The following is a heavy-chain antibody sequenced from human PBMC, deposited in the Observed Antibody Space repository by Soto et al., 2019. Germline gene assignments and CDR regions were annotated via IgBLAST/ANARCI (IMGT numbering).Heavy chain of an antibody. CDR3: AAPLTTVTPTVYYYYYGMDA. D-gene: IGHD4-4*01. Sequence: GGSLRLSCAASGFTFSSYSMNWVRQAPGKGLEWVSSISSSSSYIYYADSVKGRFTISRDNAKNSLYLQMNSLRAEDTAVYYCAAPLTTVTPTVYYYYYGMDAWGQGTTVTVSS. J-gene: IGHJ6*02. V-gene: IGHV3-21*01. CDR2: ISSSSSYI. CDR1: GFTFSSYS.